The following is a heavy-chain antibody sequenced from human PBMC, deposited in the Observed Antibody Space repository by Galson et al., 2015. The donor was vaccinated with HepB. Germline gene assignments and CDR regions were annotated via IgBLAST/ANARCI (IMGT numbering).Heavy chain of an antibody. D-gene: IGHD3-10*01. CDR2: IFSNDEK. V-gene: IGHV2-26*01. CDR1: GFSLSNARMG. CDR3: ARIRKQPVPSSGSYYKIPPFEDY. J-gene: IGHJ4*02. Sequence: PALVKPTQTLTLTCTVSGFSLSNARMGVSWIRQPPGKALEWLAHIFSNDEKSYSTSLKSRLTISKDTSKSQVVLTMTNMDPVDTATYYCARIRKQPVPSSGSYYKIPPFEDYWGQGTLVTVSS.